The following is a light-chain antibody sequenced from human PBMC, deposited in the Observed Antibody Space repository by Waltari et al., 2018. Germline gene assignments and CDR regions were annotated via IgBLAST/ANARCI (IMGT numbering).Light chain of an antibody. CDR1: SSDVGSYDY. Sequence: QSALTQPAAVSGSPGQSVTISCTGTSSDVGSYDYVSWYQQHPGNAPKLVISDVSKRPSGVSDRFSGSKSGDTASLTISGLQFEDEADYYCCSYAGNYVWVFGGGTRLTVL. CDR2: DVS. V-gene: IGLV2-14*03. J-gene: IGLJ3*02. CDR3: CSYAGNYVWV.